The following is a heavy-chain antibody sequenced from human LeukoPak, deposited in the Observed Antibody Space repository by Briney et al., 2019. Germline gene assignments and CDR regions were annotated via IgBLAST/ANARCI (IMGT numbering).Heavy chain of an antibody. CDR2: IYYSGST. V-gene: IGHV4-59*01. J-gene: IGHJ4*02. D-gene: IGHD5-18*01. Sequence: PSETLSLTCTVSGGSISSYYWSWIRQPPGKGLEGIGYIYYSGSTNYNPSLKSRVTISVDTSKNQFSLKLSSVTAADTAVYYCARVRDTAMAEAPFDYWGQGTLVTVSS. CDR1: GGSISSYY. CDR3: ARVRDTAMAEAPFDY.